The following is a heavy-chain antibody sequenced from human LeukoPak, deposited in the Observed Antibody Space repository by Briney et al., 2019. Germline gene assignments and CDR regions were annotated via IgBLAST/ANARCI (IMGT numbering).Heavy chain of an antibody. D-gene: IGHD3-3*01. V-gene: IGHV3-7*01. Sequence: GGSLRLSCAASGFTFSSYWMSWVRQAPGKGLEWVANIKQDGSEKYYVDSVKGRFTISRDNAKNSLYLQMNSLRAEDTAVYHCAREANFWSGYIDYFDYWGQGTLVTVSS. CDR1: GFTFSSYW. CDR3: AREANFWSGYIDYFDY. J-gene: IGHJ4*02. CDR2: IKQDGSEK.